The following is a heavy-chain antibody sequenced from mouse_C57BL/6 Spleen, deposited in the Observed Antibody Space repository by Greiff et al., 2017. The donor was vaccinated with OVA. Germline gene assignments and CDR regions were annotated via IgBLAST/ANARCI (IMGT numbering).Heavy chain of an antibody. CDR2: ISSGGSYT. CDR1: GFTFSSYG. Sequence: EVKLMESGGDLVKPGGSLKLSCAASGFTFSSYGMSWVRQTPDKRLEWVATISSGGSYTYYPDSVKGRITISRDNAKNTLYLQISSLKSEDTAMYYCASITTVVPYDFDYWGQGTTLTVSS. D-gene: IGHD1-1*01. J-gene: IGHJ2*01. CDR3: ASITTVVPYDFDY. V-gene: IGHV5-6*01.